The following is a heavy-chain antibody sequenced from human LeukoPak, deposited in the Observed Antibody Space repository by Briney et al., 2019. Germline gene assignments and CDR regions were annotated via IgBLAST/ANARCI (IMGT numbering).Heavy chain of an antibody. D-gene: IGHD6-13*01. CDR1: GFTFSSYA. V-gene: IGHV3-30-3*01. CDR3: ARDRAAAGYSYYFAY. J-gene: IGHJ4*02. Sequence: GRSLRLSCAASGFTFSSYAMHWVRQAPGKGLEWVAVISYDGSNKYYADSVKGRFTISRDDYKNTLYLQMNSLRAEDTAVYYCARDRAAAGYSYYFAYWGQGTLVTVSS. CDR2: ISYDGSNK.